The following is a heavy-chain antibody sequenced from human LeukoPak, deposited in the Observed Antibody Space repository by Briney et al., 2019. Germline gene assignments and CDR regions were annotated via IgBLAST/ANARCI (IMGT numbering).Heavy chain of an antibody. V-gene: IGHV3-30*02. J-gene: IGHJ4*02. CDR3: AKGVVVAPDVTPFDY. CDR1: GFTFSSYG. CDR2: IRFDGSYK. Sequence: GGSLRLSCAASGFTFSSYGMHWVRQAPGKGLEWVAFIRFDGSYKDYADSVKGRFTISRDNSKNTLYLQMNSLRAEDTAVYYCAKGVVVAPDVTPFDYWGQGTLVTVSS. D-gene: IGHD2-2*01.